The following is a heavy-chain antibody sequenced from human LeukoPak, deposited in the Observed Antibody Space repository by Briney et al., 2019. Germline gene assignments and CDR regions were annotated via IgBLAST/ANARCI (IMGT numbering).Heavy chain of an antibody. CDR1: GFTFSSYW. J-gene: IGHJ4*02. V-gene: IGHV3-74*01. D-gene: IGHD6-19*01. CDR3: ARGYSSGWYLFGDY. Sequence: PGGSLRLSCAASGFTFSSYWMHWVRQAPGKGLMWVSRINSDGSTTTYADSVKGRFTISRDNAKNTLYLHMNNLRADDTAVYYCARGYSSGWYLFGDYWGQGTLVTVSS. CDR2: INSDGSTT.